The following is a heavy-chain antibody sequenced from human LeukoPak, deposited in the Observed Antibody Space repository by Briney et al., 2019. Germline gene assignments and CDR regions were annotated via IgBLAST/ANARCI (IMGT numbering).Heavy chain of an antibody. D-gene: IGHD3-10*01. CDR2: INQGGSEK. CDR3: AKDTLWFGESGPLDY. J-gene: IGHJ4*02. V-gene: IGHV3-7*03. Sequence: GGSLRLSCAASGFTFSNYWMSWVRQAPGNGLEWVANINQGGSEKFYVDSVKGRFTISRDNSKNTLYLQMNSLRAEDTAVYYCAKDTLWFGESGPLDYWGQGTLVTVSS. CDR1: GFTFSNYW.